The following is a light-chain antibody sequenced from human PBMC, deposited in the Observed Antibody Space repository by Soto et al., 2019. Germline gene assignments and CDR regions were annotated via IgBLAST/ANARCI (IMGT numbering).Light chain of an antibody. CDR1: QSVSFTY. V-gene: IGKV3D-20*01. J-gene: IGKJ2*01. CDR2: DAS. Sequence: IVMTQSPATLSVSPGDRATLSCGASQSVSFTYLAWYQQKVGLAPRLLFYDASRRATGTPDRFSGSGSGTEFTLTISRLEPEDFAMYVWQQYESSPYSFGQGTNLEIK. CDR3: QQYESSPYS.